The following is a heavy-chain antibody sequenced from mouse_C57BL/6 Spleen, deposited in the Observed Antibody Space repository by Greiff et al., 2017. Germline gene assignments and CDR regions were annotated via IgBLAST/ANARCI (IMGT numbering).Heavy chain of an antibody. CDR1: GFTFSSYG. CDR2: ISSGGSYT. J-gene: IGHJ3*01. V-gene: IGHV5-6*01. D-gene: IGHD4-1*01. CDR3: ARLEANWDPFAY. Sequence: EVQRVESGGDLVKPGGSLKLSCAASGFTFSSYGMSWVRQTPDKRLEWVATISSGGSYTYYPDSVKGRFTISRDNAKNTLYLQMSSLKSEDTAMYYCARLEANWDPFAYWGQGTLVTVSA.